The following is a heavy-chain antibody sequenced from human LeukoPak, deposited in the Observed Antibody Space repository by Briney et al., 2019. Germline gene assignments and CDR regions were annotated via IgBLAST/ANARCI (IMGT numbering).Heavy chain of an antibody. CDR1: GFSFSSYE. D-gene: IGHD6-13*01. V-gene: IGHV3-48*03. CDR2: ISSSGSTI. CDR3: ARKAAAVTYYFDY. Sequence: GGSLRLSCAASGFSFSSYERNWVRHAPGKGLECVAYISSSGSTIYYADAVKGRFTISRDNAKNSLYLQMNSLRAEDTAVYYCARKAAAVTYYFDYWGQETLVTVS. J-gene: IGHJ4*02.